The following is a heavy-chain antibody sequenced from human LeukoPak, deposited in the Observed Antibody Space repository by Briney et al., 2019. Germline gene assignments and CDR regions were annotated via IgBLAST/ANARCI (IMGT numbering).Heavy chain of an antibody. V-gene: IGHV4-59*08. J-gene: IGHJ4*02. Sequence: SESLSLTCTISGGSIGSYYWTWIRQPPGKGLEWIWYIDYSGSTNYNPSFKSRVTMSVDTYKNQISLKLSSVTAADTAVYFCARHGGSWTFDYWGQGTLVTVSS. CDR3: ARHGGSWTFDY. D-gene: IGHD6-13*01. CDR2: IDYSGST. CDR1: GGSIGSYY.